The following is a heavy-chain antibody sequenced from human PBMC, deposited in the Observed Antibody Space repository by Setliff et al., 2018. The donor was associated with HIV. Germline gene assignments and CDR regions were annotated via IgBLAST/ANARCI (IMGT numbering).Heavy chain of an antibody. J-gene: IGHJ3*02. CDR1: GFTFTDSA. CDR2: IVVGRGNT. D-gene: IGHD3-10*01. V-gene: IGHV1-58*01. CDR3: VADPSISMVRGLILGSTFDI. Sequence: SVKVSCKASGFTFTDSAVQWVRQTHGQRLEWIGWIVVGRGNTNYAQRFQGRVTITRDMSTSTAYMELSSLRSEDTAVYYCVADPSISMVRGLILGSTFDIWGQGTMVTVSS.